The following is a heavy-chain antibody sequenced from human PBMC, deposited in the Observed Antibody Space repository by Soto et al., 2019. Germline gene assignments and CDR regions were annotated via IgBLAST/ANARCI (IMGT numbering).Heavy chain of an antibody. CDR1: GFTSGDYW. CDR3: ARDGHNTNDVDH. Sequence: EVQLVESGGVLVQPGGSLRLSCVASGFTSGDYWMNWVRQAPGKGLEWVAIINKDGREKFYLDSVKGRFTISRDNAKNSLFLQMNSLRAEDTALYYCARDGHNTNDVDHWGQGTLVTVSS. CDR2: INKDGREK. J-gene: IGHJ5*02. D-gene: IGHD1-20*01. V-gene: IGHV3-7*01.